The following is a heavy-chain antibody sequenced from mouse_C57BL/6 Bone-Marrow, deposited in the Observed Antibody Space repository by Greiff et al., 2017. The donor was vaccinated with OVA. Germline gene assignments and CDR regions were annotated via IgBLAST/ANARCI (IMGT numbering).Heavy chain of an antibody. D-gene: IGHD2-1*01. CDR1: GFTFSSYA. CDR3: TRLLDAMDY. CDR2: ISSGGDYI. V-gene: IGHV5-9-1*02. Sequence: EVKLMESGEGLVKPGGSLKLSCAASGFTFSSYAMSWVRQTPEKGLEWVAYISSGGDYIYYADTVKGRFTISRDNARNTLYLQMSSLKSEDTAMYYYTRLLDAMDYWGQGTSVTVSS. J-gene: IGHJ4*01.